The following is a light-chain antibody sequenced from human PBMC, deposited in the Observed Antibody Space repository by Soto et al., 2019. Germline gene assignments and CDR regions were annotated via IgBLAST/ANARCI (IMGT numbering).Light chain of an antibody. J-gene: IGKJ1*01. CDR3: QQYGRSPWT. Sequence: EIVLTQSPGTLSLSPGDRATLSCRASQTVSSNYLAWYQQKPGQAPRLLIYDASSRATGIPDRFSGSGSGTDFTLTISRLEPEDFAVYYCQQYGRSPWTFGKGTKVEVK. CDR1: QTVSSNY. V-gene: IGKV3-20*01. CDR2: DAS.